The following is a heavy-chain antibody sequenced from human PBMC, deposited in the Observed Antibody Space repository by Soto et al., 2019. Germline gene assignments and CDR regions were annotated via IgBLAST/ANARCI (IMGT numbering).Heavy chain of an antibody. D-gene: IGHD6-13*01. J-gene: IGHJ4*02. Sequence: GESLKISCAASGFTFSNAWMNWVRQAPGKGLEWVGRIKSKTDGGTTDYAAPVKGRFTISRDDSKNTLYLQMNSLKTEDTAVYYCTTRVRIAAAHAHDYWGQGTLVTVSS. V-gene: IGHV3-15*07. CDR2: IKSKTDGGTT. CDR1: GFTFSNAW. CDR3: TTRVRIAAAHAHDY.